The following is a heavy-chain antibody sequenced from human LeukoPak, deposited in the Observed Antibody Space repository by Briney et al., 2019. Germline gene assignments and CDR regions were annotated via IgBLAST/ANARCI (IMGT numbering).Heavy chain of an antibody. Sequence: GGSLRLSCAASGISVSSNNMHWVRQAPGGGLEWVSYISAGSGTIYSADSVKGRFIISRDNAKNSLYMQMNSLRAEDTGVYYCVRDFLGESGAGGYWGQGTLVTVSS. J-gene: IGHJ4*02. CDR3: VRDFLGESGAGGY. CDR1: GISVSSNN. V-gene: IGHV3-48*04. CDR2: ISAGSGTI. D-gene: IGHD3-10*01.